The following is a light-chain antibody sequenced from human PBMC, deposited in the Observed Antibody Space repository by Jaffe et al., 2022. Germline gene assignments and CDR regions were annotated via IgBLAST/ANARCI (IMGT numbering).Light chain of an antibody. CDR1: QSVLYSSTNKNS. CDR3: QQYYTAPYT. V-gene: IGKV4-1*01. J-gene: IGKJ2*01. CDR2: WAS. Sequence: DIVMTQSPDSLAVSLGERATINCKSSQSVLYSSTNKNSLVWYQQKPGQPPKLLIYWASTRESGVPDRFSGSGSGTDFTLTINSLQAEDVAVYYCQQYYTAPYTFGQGTKLEI.